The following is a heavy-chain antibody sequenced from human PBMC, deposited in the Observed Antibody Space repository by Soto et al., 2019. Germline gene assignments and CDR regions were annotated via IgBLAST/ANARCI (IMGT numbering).Heavy chain of an antibody. CDR3: AKSEDDSSAYVGYFDY. D-gene: IGHD3-22*01. Sequence: NPSETLSLTCTVSGVSISSGGYYWGWIRQHPGKGLEWIGNIYYSGRTYYNPSLKSRVIMSVDTSKNHFSLKLSSVTAADTAVYYCAKSEDDSSAYVGYFDYWGQGTMVTVSS. CDR2: IYYSGRT. J-gene: IGHJ4*02. V-gene: IGHV4-31*03. CDR1: GVSISSGGYY.